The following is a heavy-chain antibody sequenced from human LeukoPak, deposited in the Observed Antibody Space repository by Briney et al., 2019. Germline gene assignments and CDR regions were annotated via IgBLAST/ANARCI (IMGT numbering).Heavy chain of an antibody. CDR1: GFTFSSYW. CDR3: ARDSGRREDY. Sequence: GGSLRLSCAASGFTFSSYWMTRVRQAPGKGLAWVANMNQDGSGKYYVDSVKGRFTISRDNAKNSLYLQMNSLRAEDTAVYYCARDSGRREDYWGQGTLVTVSS. D-gene: IGHD1-26*01. CDR2: MNQDGSGK. V-gene: IGHV3-7*01. J-gene: IGHJ4*02.